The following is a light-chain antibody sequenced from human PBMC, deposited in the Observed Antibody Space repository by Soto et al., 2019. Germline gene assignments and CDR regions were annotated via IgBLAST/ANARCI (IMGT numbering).Light chain of an antibody. V-gene: IGLV2-14*01. CDR2: EVS. Sequence: QSALTQPASVSGSPGQSITISCTGTSNDVGGFNYVSWYQQHPGKAPKVIIYEVSNRPSGVSNRFSGSKSGNAASLTISGLQAEDEADYYCNSYTTTSARVFGGGTQLTVL. J-gene: IGLJ3*02. CDR3: NSYTTTSARV. CDR1: SNDVGGFNY.